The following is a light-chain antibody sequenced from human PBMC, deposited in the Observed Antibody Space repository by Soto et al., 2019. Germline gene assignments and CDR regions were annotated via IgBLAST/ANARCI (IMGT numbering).Light chain of an antibody. CDR3: HQRSNWPPLT. V-gene: IGKV3-11*01. Sequence: EIVLTQSPATLSLSPGERATLSCRASQSVGGYLDWYQQKPGQAPRLLIYDAYNRASGIPARFSGSGSGTDFSLPISSLEPEDLALYYCHQRSNWPPLTFGGGTKVEIK. CDR2: DAY. CDR1: QSVGGY. J-gene: IGKJ4*01.